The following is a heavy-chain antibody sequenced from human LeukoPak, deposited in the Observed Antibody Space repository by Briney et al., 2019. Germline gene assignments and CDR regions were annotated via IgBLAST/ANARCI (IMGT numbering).Heavy chain of an antibody. Sequence: GGSLRLSCAASGFTFSTSVMNWFHQAPGKGLEWVSTISVRAEYIFYTDSVKGRFTISRDDSNNALYLQMHSLRAEDTALYYCASGPPFLKYYEYWGQGTLVTVSS. CDR2: ISVRAEYI. CDR3: ASGPPFLKYYEY. D-gene: IGHD2/OR15-2a*01. CDR1: GFTFSTSV. V-gene: IGHV3-23*01. J-gene: IGHJ4*02.